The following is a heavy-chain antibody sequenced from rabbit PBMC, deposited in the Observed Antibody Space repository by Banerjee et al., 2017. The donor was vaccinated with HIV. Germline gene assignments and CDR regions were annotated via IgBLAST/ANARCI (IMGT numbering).Heavy chain of an antibody. V-gene: IGHV1S45*01. D-gene: IGHD8-1*01. J-gene: IGHJ6*01. CDR1: GFSFSSSYW. CDR3: ARARYVGDNSNYADRLYYGMDL. CDR2: IYAGSSGNT. Sequence: EESGGDLVKPEGSLTLTCTASGFSFSSSYWICWVRQAPGKGLEWIACIYAGSSGNTYYASWAKGRFTISKTSSTTVTLQMTGLTAADTATYFCARARYVGDNSNYADRLYYGMDLWGQGTLVTVS.